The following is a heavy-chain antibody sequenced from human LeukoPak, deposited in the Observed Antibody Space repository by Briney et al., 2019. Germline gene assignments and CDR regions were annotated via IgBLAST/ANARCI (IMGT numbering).Heavy chain of an antibody. V-gene: IGHV7-4-1*02. Sequence: GASVKVSCKAPGYTFTSYAMNWVRQAPGQGLEWMGWINTNTGNPTYAQGFTGRFVFSLDTSVSTAYLQISSLKAEDTAVYYCARRVIIPLGYYYGMDVWGQGTTVTVSS. CDR2: INTNTGNP. J-gene: IGHJ6*02. CDR3: ARRVIIPLGYYYGMDV. D-gene: IGHD3-3*01. CDR1: GYTFTSYA.